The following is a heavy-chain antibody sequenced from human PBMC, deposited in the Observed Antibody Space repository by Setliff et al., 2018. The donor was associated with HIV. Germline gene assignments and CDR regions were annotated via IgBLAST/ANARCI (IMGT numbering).Heavy chain of an antibody. CDR1: GFTFSTYA. CDR3: ASDYYASGSYGH. D-gene: IGHD3-10*01. V-gene: IGHV3-23*01. Sequence: PGGSLRLSCAASGFTFSTYAMSWVRQAPGKGLEWVSAISGSGGTTYYADSVKGRFTISRDNSRNTLYLHMNSLRPEDTAVYYCASDYYASGSYGHWGQGTQVTVSS. J-gene: IGHJ4*02. CDR2: ISGSGGTT.